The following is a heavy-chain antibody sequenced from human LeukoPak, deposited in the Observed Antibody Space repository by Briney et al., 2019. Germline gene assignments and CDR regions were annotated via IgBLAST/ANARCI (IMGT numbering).Heavy chain of an antibody. J-gene: IGHJ4*02. D-gene: IGHD3-22*01. CDR2: INHSGST. CDR3: ARAPYDSSGYYYVYYFDY. CDR1: GGSFSGYY. V-gene: IGHV4-34*01. Sequence: SETLSLTCAVYGGSFSGYYWSWIRQPPGKGLEWIGEINHSGSTNYNPSLKSRVTISVDTSKNQFSLKLSSVTAADTAVYYCARAPYDSSGYYYVYYFDYWGQGTLVTVSS.